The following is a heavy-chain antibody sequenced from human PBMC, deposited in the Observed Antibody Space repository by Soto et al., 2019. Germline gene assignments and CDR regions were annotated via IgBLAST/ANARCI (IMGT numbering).Heavy chain of an antibody. CDR3: AKDQWLSSYIQYYFDY. CDR2: MNPNSGNT. D-gene: IGHD3-22*01. J-gene: IGHJ4*02. CDR1: GYTFTSYD. V-gene: IGHV1-8*01. Sequence: ASVKVSCKASGYTFTSYDINWVRQATGQGLEWMGWMNPNSGNTGYAQKFQGRVTMSRNTSISTAYMKLSSLRAEDTAVYYCAKDQWLSSYIQYYFDYWGQGTLVTVSS.